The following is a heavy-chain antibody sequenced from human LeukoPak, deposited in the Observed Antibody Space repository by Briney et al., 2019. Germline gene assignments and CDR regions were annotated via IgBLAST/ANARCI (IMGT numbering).Heavy chain of an antibody. CDR3: ARDPSIAVAGTGFDY. D-gene: IGHD6-19*01. V-gene: IGHV4-61*02. CDR1: GGSISSGSYY. CDR2: IYTSGST. Sequence: SQTLSLTCTVSGGSISSGSYYWRWIRQPAGKGVEWIGRIYTSGSTNYNPSIKSRVTISVDPSKNQFSLKLSSVTAADTAVYYCARDPSIAVAGTGFDYWGQGTLVTVSS. J-gene: IGHJ4*02.